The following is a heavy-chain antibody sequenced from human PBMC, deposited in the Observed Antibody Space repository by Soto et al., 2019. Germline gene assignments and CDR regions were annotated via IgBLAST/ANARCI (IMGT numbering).Heavy chain of an antibody. CDR2: ISGSGGST. Sequence: EVQLLESGGGLVQPGGSLRLSCAASGFTFSSYAMSWVRQAPGKGLEWVSAISGSGGSTYYADSVKGRFTISRDNSKNTLYLQMNSLRAEDTAVYYCNPQWLVLGAFDIWGQGTMVTVSS. J-gene: IGHJ3*02. CDR3: NPQWLVLGAFDI. V-gene: IGHV3-23*01. CDR1: GFTFSSYA. D-gene: IGHD6-19*01.